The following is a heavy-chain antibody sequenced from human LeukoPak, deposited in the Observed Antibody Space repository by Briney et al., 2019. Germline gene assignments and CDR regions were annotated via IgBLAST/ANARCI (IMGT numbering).Heavy chain of an antibody. J-gene: IGHJ4*02. V-gene: IGHV3-66*02. CDR1: GFTVSSRY. CDR2: TYSGTST. D-gene: IGHD1-26*01. Sequence: GGSLRLSCAASGFTVSSRYMSWVRQAPGKGLEWVSVTYSGTSTYYIDSVQGRFTISRDTSKNTLYLQMNSLRAEDTAVYYCARENRYSFYFDYWGQGTLVTVSS. CDR3: ARENRYSFYFDY.